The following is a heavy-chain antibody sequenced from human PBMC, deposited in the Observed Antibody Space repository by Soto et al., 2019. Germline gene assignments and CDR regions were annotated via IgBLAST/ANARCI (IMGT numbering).Heavy chain of an antibody. CDR2: IYPGDSDT. CDR3: ARLTRGMVRGVIGTTGPFYGFDY. CDR1: GYSFTSYW. V-gene: IGHV5-51*01. D-gene: IGHD3-10*01. Sequence: LGESLKISCKGSGYSFTSYWIGWVRQMPGKGLEWMGIIYPGDSDTRYSPSFQGQVTISADKSISTAYLQWSSRKASDTAMYYCARLTRGMVRGVIGTTGPFYGFDYWGQGTLVTVSS. J-gene: IGHJ4*02.